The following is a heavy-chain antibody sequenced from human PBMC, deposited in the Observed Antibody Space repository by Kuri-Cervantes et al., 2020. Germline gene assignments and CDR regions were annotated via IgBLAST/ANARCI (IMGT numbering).Heavy chain of an antibody. CDR2: INTSGST. V-gene: IGHV4-61*02. CDR1: GSSIGSGTHY. D-gene: IGHD2-2*01. J-gene: IGHJ6*02. Sequence: SETLSLTCIVSGSSIGSGTHYWSWIRQPAGKGLEWIGRINTSGSTNYNPSLKTRVTISVDTSKNQFSLKLSSVTAADTAVYYCARARYCSSTSCYGIDTYYYYYGMDVWGQGTTVTVSS. CDR3: ARARYCSSTSCYGIDTYYYYYGMDV.